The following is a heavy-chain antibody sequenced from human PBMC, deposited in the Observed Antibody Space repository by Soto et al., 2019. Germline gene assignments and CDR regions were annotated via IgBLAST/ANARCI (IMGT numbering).Heavy chain of an antibody. D-gene: IGHD3-22*01. CDR1: GFTFDDYA. Sequence: EVQLVESGGGLVQPGRSLRLSCAASGFTFDDYAMHWVRQAPGKGLEWASGISWNSGSIGYADSVKGRFTISRDNAKNSLYLQMNSLRAEDTALYYCAKGNGSGYPYWYFDLWGRGTLVTVSS. CDR2: ISWNSGSI. V-gene: IGHV3-9*01. J-gene: IGHJ2*01. CDR3: AKGNGSGYPYWYFDL.